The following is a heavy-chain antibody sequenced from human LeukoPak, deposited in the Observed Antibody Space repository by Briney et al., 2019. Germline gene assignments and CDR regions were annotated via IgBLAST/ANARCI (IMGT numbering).Heavy chain of an antibody. CDR1: GFTFSSYS. D-gene: IGHD3-10*01. CDR2: ISSMSHTI. V-gene: IGHV3-48*04. CDR3: ARVGLNDYGSGTYADY. J-gene: IGHJ4*02. Sequence: GGSLRLSCAASGFTFSSYSMNWVRQAPGEGQGWVSYISSMSHTIYCAASVKGRFTISRDNTKNSLYMQNNTLRAEDTAVYYCARVGLNDYGSGTYADYWGQGTLVTVSS.